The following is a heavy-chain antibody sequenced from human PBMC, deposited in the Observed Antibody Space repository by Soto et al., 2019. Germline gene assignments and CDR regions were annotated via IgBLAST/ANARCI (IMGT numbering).Heavy chain of an antibody. V-gene: IGHV1-69*13. CDR2: IIPIFGTA. CDR3: AARSEYCSSTSCYSDY. J-gene: IGHJ4*02. Sequence: SSVMVSCKASGYTFSSYAISWVRQAPGQGLEWMGGIIPIFGTANYAQKFQGRVTITADESTSTAYMELSSLRSEDTAVYYCAARSEYCSSTSCYSDYWGQGTLVTVSS. CDR1: GYTFSSYA. D-gene: IGHD2-2*01.